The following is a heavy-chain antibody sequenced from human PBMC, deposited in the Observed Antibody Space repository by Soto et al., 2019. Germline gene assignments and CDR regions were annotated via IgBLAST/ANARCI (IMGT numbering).Heavy chain of an antibody. J-gene: IGHJ1*01. CDR1: GFTFSSYS. V-gene: IGHV3-48*01. D-gene: IGHD4-17*01. CDR3: ASPDYGDYAGYFQH. Sequence: GGSLRLSCAASGFTFSSYSMNWVRQAPGKGLEWVSYISSSGSNIYYADSMKGRVTISRDKSRNSLYLQMNSLRAEDTAVYYCASPDYGDYAGYFQHWGQGTLVTVSS. CDR2: ISSSGSNI.